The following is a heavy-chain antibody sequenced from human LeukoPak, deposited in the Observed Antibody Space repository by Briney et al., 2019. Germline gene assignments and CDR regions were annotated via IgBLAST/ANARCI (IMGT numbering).Heavy chain of an antibody. CDR3: ARRFGVGAQYYFDY. J-gene: IGHJ4*02. CDR2: IYPDDSDT. D-gene: IGHD1-26*01. Sequence: GESLKISCKGSGYSFTSYSIGWVRQMPGKGLEWMGVIYPDDSDTIYSPSLQGQVTISADKSISTAYLQWSSLKASDTAMYYCARRFGVGAQYYFDYWGQGTLVTVSS. V-gene: IGHV5-51*01. CDR1: GYSFTSYS.